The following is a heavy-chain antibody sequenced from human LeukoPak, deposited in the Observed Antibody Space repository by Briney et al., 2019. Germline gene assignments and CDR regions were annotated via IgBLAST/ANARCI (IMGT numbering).Heavy chain of an antibody. CDR3: GRVSGTTIYHYYYGMDV. Sequence: PGGSLRLSCAASGFTFSSYWMGWVRHAPGKGREWVANINQDESAKYYVDSVKGRFTISRDNAKNSQYLQMNSLRDEDTAVYFCGRVSGTTIYHYYYGMDVWGQGTTVTVSS. J-gene: IGHJ6*02. D-gene: IGHD1-1*01. CDR1: GFTFSSYW. CDR2: INQDESAK. V-gene: IGHV3-7*05.